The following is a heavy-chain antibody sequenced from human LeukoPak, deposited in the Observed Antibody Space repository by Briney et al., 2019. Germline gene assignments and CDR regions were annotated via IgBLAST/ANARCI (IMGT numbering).Heavy chain of an antibody. CDR1: GYSFTSYW. CDR3: ARHLFAYCGGDCYSAIGY. D-gene: IGHD2-21*02. Sequence: GESLKISCKGSGYSFTSYWIGWVRQMPGKGLEWMGIIYPGDSDTRYSPSFQGQVTISADKSISTAYLQWSSLKASDTAMYYCARHLFAYCGGDCYSAIGYWGQGTLSPSPQ. V-gene: IGHV5-51*01. CDR2: IYPGDSDT. J-gene: IGHJ4*02.